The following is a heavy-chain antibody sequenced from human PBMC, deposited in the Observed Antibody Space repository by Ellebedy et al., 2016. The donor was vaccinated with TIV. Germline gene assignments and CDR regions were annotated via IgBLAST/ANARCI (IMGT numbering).Heavy chain of an antibody. V-gene: IGHV4-59*12. CDR1: GGSISSYY. J-gene: IGHJ4*02. D-gene: IGHD3-10*01. CDR3: ARDNMGSLDY. CDR2: ISYSGST. Sequence: MPSETLSLTCTVSGGSISSYYWSWIRQPPGKGLEWIGYISYSGSTNYNPSLKSRVTISVDTSKNQFALNLRSVTAADTAVYYCARDNMGSLDYWGQGILVTVSS.